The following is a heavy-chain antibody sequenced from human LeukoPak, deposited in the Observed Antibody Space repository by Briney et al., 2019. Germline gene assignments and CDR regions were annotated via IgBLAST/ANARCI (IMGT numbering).Heavy chain of an antibody. V-gene: IGHV1-69*13. D-gene: IGHD3-22*01. Sequence: SVKVCCKASGGTFSSYAISWVRQAPGQGLEWMGGIIPIFGTANYAQKFQGRVTITADESTSTAYMELSSLRSEDTAVYYCARAIVVGDYYFDYWGQGTLVTVSS. CDR2: IIPIFGTA. CDR1: GGTFSSYA. J-gene: IGHJ4*02. CDR3: ARAIVVGDYYFDY.